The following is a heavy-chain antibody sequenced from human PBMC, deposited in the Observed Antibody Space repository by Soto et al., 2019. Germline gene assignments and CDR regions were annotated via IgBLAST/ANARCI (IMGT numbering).Heavy chain of an antibody. D-gene: IGHD1-1*01. CDR1: GFTFSSYS. Sequence: EVQLVESGGGLVKPGGSLRLSCAASGFTFSSYSMNWVRQAPGKGLEWVSSISSSSSYIYYADSVKGRFTISRDNAKNSLYLQMNSLRAEDTAVYYCARDVSPRNLIDYWGQGTLVTVSS. J-gene: IGHJ4*02. V-gene: IGHV3-21*01. CDR2: ISSSSSYI. CDR3: ARDVSPRNLIDY.